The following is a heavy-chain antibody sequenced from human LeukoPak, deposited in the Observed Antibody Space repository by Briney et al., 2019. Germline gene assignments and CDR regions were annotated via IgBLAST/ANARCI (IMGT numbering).Heavy chain of an antibody. CDR1: GFIFSSYE. CDR3: ARDTAPSGWYYFDY. V-gene: IGHV3-48*03. CDR2: ISSSGTII. D-gene: IGHD6-13*01. Sequence: PGGSLRLSCAASGFIFSSYEMTWVRQAPGKGLEWVSYISSSGTIIYYADSVKGRFTISRDNAKNSLYLQMNSLRAEDTAVYYCARDTAPSGWYYFDYWGQGALVTVSS. J-gene: IGHJ4*02.